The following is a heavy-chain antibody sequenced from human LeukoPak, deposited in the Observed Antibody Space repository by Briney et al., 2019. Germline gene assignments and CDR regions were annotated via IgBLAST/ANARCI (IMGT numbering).Heavy chain of an antibody. CDR1: GGSISSYY. J-gene: IGHJ4*02. Sequence: SETLSLTCTVSGGSISSYYWSWIRQPPGKGLEWIGYIYYSGSTNYNPSLKSRVTISVDTSKNQLSLKLSSVTAADTAVYYCARAKGDPKTYYFDYWGQGTLVTVSS. CDR2: IYYSGST. V-gene: IGHV4-59*01. D-gene: IGHD2-21*02. CDR3: ARAKGDPKTYYFDY.